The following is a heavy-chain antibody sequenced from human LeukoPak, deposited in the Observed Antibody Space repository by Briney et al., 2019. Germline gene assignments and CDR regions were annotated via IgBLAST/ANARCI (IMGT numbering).Heavy chain of an antibody. J-gene: IGHJ4*02. D-gene: IGHD3-22*01. CDR3: AKADSRGGYYFDY. CDR2: INSDGSST. Sequence: GGSLRLSCAASGFTFSSYWMHWVRQAPGKGLVWVSRINSDGSSTSYADSVKGRFTISRDNAKNTLYLQMNSLRAEDTAVYYCAKADSRGGYYFDYWGQGTLVTVSS. CDR1: GFTFSSYW. V-gene: IGHV3-74*01.